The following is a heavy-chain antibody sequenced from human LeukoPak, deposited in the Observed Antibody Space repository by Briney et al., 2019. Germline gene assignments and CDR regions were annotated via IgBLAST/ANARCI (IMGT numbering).Heavy chain of an antibody. CDR3: TPG. V-gene: IGHV3-15*05. CDR2: IKSKSDGETA. D-gene: IGHD3-10*01. CDR1: GFTFSNAW. Sequence: GGSLRLSCAVSGFTFSNAWMSWVRQAPGKGLEWVGRIKSKSDGETADYAAPVKGRFTISRDDSKNTLYLQMNSLKTEDTAVYYCTPGGGRGTLVTVSS. J-gene: IGHJ4*02.